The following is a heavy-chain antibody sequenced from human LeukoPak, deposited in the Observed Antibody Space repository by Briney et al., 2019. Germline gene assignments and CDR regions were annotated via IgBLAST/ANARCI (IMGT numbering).Heavy chain of an antibody. J-gene: IGHJ4*02. V-gene: IGHV3-23*01. CDR1: GFTFSSYA. D-gene: IGHD1-26*01. Sequence: GGSLRLSCAASGFTFSSYAMSWVRQAPGKGLEWVSGISGSGGSTYYADSVKGRFTISRDNSKNTLHLQMNSLRAEDTAVYYCAKTRSLYVGATPFDYWGQGTLVTVSS. CDR2: ISGSGGST. CDR3: AKTRSLYVGATPFDY.